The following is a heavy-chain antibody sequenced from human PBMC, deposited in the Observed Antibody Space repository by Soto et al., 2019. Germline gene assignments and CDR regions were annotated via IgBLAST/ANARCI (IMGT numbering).Heavy chain of an antibody. CDR3: ARDGWQMVRGVSISGGMDV. CDR1: GGSISSGDYS. Sequence: PSEPLSLTCTVSGGSISSGDYSWSWIRQPPGKGLEWIGYISYSGSAYYNPSLKSRFTISIDTSKKQFSLNLRSVTAADTAVYYCARDGWQMVRGVSISGGMDVWGQGTTVTVSS. D-gene: IGHD3-10*01. CDR2: ISYSGSA. J-gene: IGHJ6*02. V-gene: IGHV4-30-4*01.